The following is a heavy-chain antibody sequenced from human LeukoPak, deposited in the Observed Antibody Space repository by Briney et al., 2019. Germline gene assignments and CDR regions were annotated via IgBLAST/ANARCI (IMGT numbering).Heavy chain of an antibody. CDR1: GGSISSGSSY. Sequence: SQTLSLTCAVSGGSISSGSSYWSWIRQPAGKGLEWIGRIYTSGTTNYNPSLKSRVTISLDTSKNQFSLNLSSVTAADTAIYYCARLFDPWGQGTLVTVSS. CDR3: ARLFDP. CDR2: IYTSGTT. J-gene: IGHJ5*02. V-gene: IGHV4-61*02.